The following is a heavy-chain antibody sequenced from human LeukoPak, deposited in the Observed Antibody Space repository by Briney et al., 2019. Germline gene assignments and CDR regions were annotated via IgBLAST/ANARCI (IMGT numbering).Heavy chain of an antibody. CDR1: GGSISSYY. CDR3: ARDRTGTTYYYGMDV. V-gene: IGHV4-59*01. J-gene: IGHJ6*02. Sequence: SETLSLTCTVSGGSISSYYWSWIRQPPGKGLEWIGYIYYSGSTNYNPSLKSRVPISVDTSKNQFSLKLSSVTAADTAVYYCARDRTGTTYYYGMDVWGQGTTVTVSS. CDR2: IYYSGST. D-gene: IGHD1-1*01.